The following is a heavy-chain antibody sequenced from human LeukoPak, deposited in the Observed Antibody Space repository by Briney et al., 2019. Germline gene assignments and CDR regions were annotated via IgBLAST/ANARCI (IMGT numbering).Heavy chain of an antibody. CDR1: GFSVTTYA. CDR2: ISDRGDST. Sequence: GGSLRLSCAASGFSVTTYAMRWVRQAPGKGLEWVSVISDRGDSTHYADSVKGRFTISRDSSKNTLYLQMNSLRGEDTAVYYCAKGRWGLTINNFDIWGQGTMVTVSS. J-gene: IGHJ3*02. CDR3: AKGRWGLTINNFDI. D-gene: IGHD3-9*01. V-gene: IGHV3-23*01.